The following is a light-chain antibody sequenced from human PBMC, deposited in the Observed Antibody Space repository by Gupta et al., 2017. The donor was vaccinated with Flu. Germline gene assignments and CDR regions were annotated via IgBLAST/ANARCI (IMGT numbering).Light chain of an antibody. V-gene: IGKV2-30*01. CDR1: QSLVYSDGNTY. J-gene: IGKJ2*03. CDR2: KVS. Sequence: DVVMTQSPLSLPVTLGQPASISCRSTQSLVYSDGNTYLNWFQQRPGQSPRRLIYKVSNRDPGVPDRFSCSGSGTDFTLIMSSGEAEDVGVYYCMHATHGHSLGEGTKVEIK. CDR3: MHATHGHS.